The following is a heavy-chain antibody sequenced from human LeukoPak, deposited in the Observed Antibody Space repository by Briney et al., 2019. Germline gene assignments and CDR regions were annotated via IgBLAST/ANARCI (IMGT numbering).Heavy chain of an antibody. D-gene: IGHD5-12*01. CDR1: GGTFSSYA. CDR2: IIPVFGTA. J-gene: IGHJ4*02. V-gene: IGHV1-69*05. Sequence: GASVKVSCKASGGTFSSYAISWVRQAPGQGLEWMGGIIPVFGTANYAQKFQGRVTITTDESTSTAYMELSSLRSEDTAVYYCASVGYSGLHGPPDYWGQGTLVTVSS. CDR3: ASVGYSGLHGPPDY.